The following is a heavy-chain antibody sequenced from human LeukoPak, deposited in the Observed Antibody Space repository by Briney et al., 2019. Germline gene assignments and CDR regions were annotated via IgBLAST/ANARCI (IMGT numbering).Heavy chain of an antibody. J-gene: IGHJ4*02. CDR3: ARDGGVGAPPLFDY. V-gene: IGHV3-21*04. Sequence: GGSLRLSCAASGFTFSSYSMNWVRQAPGKGLEWVSSISSSSSYIYYADSVKGRFTISRDNAKNSLYLQMNSLRAEDTAVYYCARDGGVGAPPLFDYWGQGTLVTVSS. D-gene: IGHD1-26*01. CDR2: ISSSSSYI. CDR1: GFTFSSYS.